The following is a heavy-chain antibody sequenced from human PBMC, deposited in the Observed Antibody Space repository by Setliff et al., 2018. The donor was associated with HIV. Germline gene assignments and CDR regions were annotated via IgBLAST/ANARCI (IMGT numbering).Heavy chain of an antibody. J-gene: IGHJ6*03. Sequence: GGSLRLSCAASGFTFSSYGMHWVRQAPGKGLEWVAVISCDGSDQHLADSVRGRFTISRDDAKKSLYLQMNSLGAEDTAVYYCARSGGIGNYHWDVWGKGTTVTVS. D-gene: IGHD3-16*01. CDR1: GFTFSSYG. CDR2: ISCDGSDQ. CDR3: ARSGGIGNYHWDV. V-gene: IGHV3-30*03.